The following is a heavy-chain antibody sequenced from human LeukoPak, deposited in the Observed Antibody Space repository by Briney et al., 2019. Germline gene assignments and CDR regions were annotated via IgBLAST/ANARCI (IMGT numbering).Heavy chain of an antibody. D-gene: IGHD6-13*01. CDR1: GFTFSSYG. CDR2: ISYDGSNK. V-gene: IGHV3-30*18. J-gene: IGHJ4*02. CDR3: AKDKEGSSSWFRTFDY. Sequence: PGRSLRLSCAASGFTFSSYGMHWVRQAPGKGLEWVAVISYDGSNKYYADSVKGRFTISRDNSKNTLYLQMNSLRAEDTAVYYCAKDKEGSSSWFRTFDYWGQGTLVTVSS.